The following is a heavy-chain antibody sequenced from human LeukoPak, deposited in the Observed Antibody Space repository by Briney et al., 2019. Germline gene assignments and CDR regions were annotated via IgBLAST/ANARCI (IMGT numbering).Heavy chain of an antibody. J-gene: IGHJ4*02. Sequence: ASVTVSCKASGYTFTSYDINWVRQAPGQGVEWMGWMNPNSGNTGYARKFQGRVTMTRNTSISTAYMELSSLRSEDTAVYYCARYEYSSGDYWGQGTLGTVSS. CDR1: GYTFTSYD. CDR3: ARYEYSSGDY. D-gene: IGHD6-19*01. V-gene: IGHV1-8*01. CDR2: MNPNSGNT.